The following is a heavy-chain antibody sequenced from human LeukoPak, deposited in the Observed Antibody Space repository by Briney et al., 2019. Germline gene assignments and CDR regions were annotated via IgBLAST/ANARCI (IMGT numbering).Heavy chain of an antibody. CDR3: SKPRGGYDILIGYFDY. CDR2: IRHDGSDE. J-gene: IGHJ4*02. CDR1: GFSFSNYG. D-gene: IGHD3-9*01. Sequence: GGSLRLSCAASGFSFSNYGMHWVRQAPGKGLEWLAFIRHDGSDEYYGESVKGRFTISRDNPKNTLYLQMNSLRAEDTAVYYCSKPRGGYDILIGYFDYWGQGTLVPVSS. V-gene: IGHV3-30*02.